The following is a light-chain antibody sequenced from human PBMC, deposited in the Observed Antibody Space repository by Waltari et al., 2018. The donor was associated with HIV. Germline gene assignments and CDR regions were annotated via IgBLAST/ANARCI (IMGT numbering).Light chain of an antibody. CDR3: QSYPASLTVSLI. Sequence: QSVLTQPPSVSGAPGQRVTISCTGTSSNIGAGYDVHWYQQLPGKAPKLLISDNTNRPSGVPDRFSGSKSGTSASLAITGLRAEDEADYYCQSYPASLTVSLIFGGGTRLTVL. V-gene: IGLV1-40*01. J-gene: IGLJ2*01. CDR2: DNT. CDR1: SSNIGAGYD.